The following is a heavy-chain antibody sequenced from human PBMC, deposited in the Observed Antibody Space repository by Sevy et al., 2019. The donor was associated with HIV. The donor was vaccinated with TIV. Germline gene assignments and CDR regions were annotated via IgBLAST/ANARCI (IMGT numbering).Heavy chain of an antibody. CDR1: GFTFDDYA. V-gene: IGHV3-43D*03. Sequence: GGSLRLSCAASGFTFDDYAMHWVRQAPGKGLEWVSLISWDGGSTYYADSVKGRFTISRDNSKNSLYLQMNSLRAEDTALDDCAKDITGARPGGDGMDVWGQGTTVTVSS. D-gene: IGHD1-26*01. J-gene: IGHJ6*02. CDR2: ISWDGGST. CDR3: AKDITGARPGGDGMDV.